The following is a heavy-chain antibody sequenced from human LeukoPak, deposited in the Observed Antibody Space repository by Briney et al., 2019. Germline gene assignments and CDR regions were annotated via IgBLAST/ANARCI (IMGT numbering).Heavy chain of an antibody. D-gene: IGHD3-22*01. Sequence: GASVKVSCKASGGTFSSYAISWVRQAPGQGLEWMGRIIPILGIANYAQKFQGRVTITADKSTSTAYMELSSLRSEDTAVYYCARNYYDSSGYVYYFDYWGQGTLVTVSS. V-gene: IGHV1-69*04. CDR1: GGTFSSYA. CDR3: ARNYYDSSGYVYYFDY. CDR2: IIPILGIA. J-gene: IGHJ4*02.